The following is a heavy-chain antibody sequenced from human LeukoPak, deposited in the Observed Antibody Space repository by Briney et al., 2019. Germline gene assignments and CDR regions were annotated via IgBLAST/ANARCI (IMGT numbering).Heavy chain of an antibody. Sequence: SVKVSCKASGGTFSSYAISWVRQAPGQGLEWMGRIIPIFGTANYAQKFQGRVTITADESTSTAYMELSSLRSEDTAVYYCARPQGGLYSGYDWSYYMDVWGKGTTVTVSS. CDR1: GGTFSSYA. D-gene: IGHD5-12*01. J-gene: IGHJ6*03. V-gene: IGHV1-69*13. CDR3: ARPQGGLYSGYDWSYYMDV. CDR2: IIPIFGTA.